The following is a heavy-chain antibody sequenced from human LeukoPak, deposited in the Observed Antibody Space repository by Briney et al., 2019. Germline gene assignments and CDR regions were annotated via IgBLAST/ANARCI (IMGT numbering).Heavy chain of an antibody. J-gene: IGHJ4*02. V-gene: IGHV4-39*01. CDR2: AYFTGST. Sequence: PSETLSLTCTVSGASISSSSSYWGWIRQPPGKGLEWIGSAYFTGSTNYNPSLKARVTISVDTSKNQFSLEVHSVTPADTAVYYCARNDTPPGSNDPNFDYWGQGTLVTVSS. CDR3: ARNDTPPGSNDPNFDY. D-gene: IGHD1-1*01. CDR1: GASISSSSSY.